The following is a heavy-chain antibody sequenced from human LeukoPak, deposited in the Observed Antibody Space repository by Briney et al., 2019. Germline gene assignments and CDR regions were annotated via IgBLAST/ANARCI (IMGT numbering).Heavy chain of an antibody. CDR2: VFYTGNP. J-gene: IGHJ4*02. V-gene: IGHV4-39*07. Sequence: SETLSLTCTVSGGSVSTSDHYWGWVRQSPVKGLEWIVDVFYTGNPFYNPSLRGRATISIDTSKNQFSLKLTYVTAADTAVYYCARVFDSWGQGTLVTVSS. CDR3: ARVFDS. CDR1: GGSVSTSDHY.